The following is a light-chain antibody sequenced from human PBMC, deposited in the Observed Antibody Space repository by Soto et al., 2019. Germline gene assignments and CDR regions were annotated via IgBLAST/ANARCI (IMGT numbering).Light chain of an antibody. Sequence: DIPMTQSPSTLSASVGERVTITCRASQSITTWLAWYQQKPGKAPKLLIYNASSLEGGVPSRFSGSGSGTEFNITISSLQPDDFATYYCQQYNTYPLTFGGGTTVEIK. V-gene: IGKV1-5*03. J-gene: IGKJ4*01. CDR2: NAS. CDR3: QQYNTYPLT. CDR1: QSITTW.